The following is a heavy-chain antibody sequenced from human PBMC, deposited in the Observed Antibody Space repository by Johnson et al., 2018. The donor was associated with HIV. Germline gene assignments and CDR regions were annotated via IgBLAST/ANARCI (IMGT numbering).Heavy chain of an antibody. CDR2: ISYDGSNK. V-gene: IGHV3-30*03. CDR1: GFTFSSYD. D-gene: IGHD3-10*01. Sequence: QVQLVESGGGLVQPGGSLRLSCAASGFTFSSYDMHWVRQATGKGLEWVAVISYDGSNKYYAGSVKGRFTISRDNSKTTLYLQMNSLRAEDTALYYCARDRGQRAPLCAFDIWGQGTMVTVSS. CDR3: ARDRGQRAPLCAFDI. J-gene: IGHJ3*02.